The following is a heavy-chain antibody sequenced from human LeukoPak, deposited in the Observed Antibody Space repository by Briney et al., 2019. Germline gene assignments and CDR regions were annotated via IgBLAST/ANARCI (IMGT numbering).Heavy chain of an antibody. Sequence: PGGSLRLSCAASRLAFTNSGMSWVRQTPGEGLEWVANIKQDGSEKYYVDSVKGRFTISRDNAKNSLYLQMNSLTAEDTALYYCARLSTAVAGGDYWGQGTLVTVSS. V-gene: IGHV3-7*01. D-gene: IGHD6-19*01. CDR2: IKQDGSEK. CDR3: ARLSTAVAGGDY. J-gene: IGHJ4*02. CDR1: RLAFTNSG.